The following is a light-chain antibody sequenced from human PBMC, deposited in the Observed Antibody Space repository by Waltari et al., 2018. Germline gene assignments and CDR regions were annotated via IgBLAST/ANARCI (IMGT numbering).Light chain of an antibody. V-gene: IGKV3-11*01. CDR2: DAA. CDR3: QQRSNWPPALT. CDR1: QSVSNY. J-gene: IGKJ4*01. Sequence: EIVLTQSPATLSLSPGERATLSCRASQSVSNYLAWYQQKRGQAPRLLIYDAATRATGIPDRVRGSGSGTDFTLTISSLEPEDFAVYYCQQRSNWPPALTFGGGTKVEIK.